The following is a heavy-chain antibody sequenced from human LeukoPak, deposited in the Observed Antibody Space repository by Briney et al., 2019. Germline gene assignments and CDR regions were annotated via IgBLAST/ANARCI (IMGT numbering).Heavy chain of an antibody. CDR3: ARESSRIQPGTFDI. Sequence: GGSLRLSCAASGFSFRTSGMHWVRQAPGKGLEWVVFLQFDGSSEYYADFVKGRFAVSRDNSKNTLFLQMNSLRADDTAVYYCARESSRIQPGTFDIWGQGTMVTVSS. CDR2: LQFDGSSE. CDR1: GFSFRTSG. J-gene: IGHJ3*02. D-gene: IGHD5-18*01. V-gene: IGHV3-30*02.